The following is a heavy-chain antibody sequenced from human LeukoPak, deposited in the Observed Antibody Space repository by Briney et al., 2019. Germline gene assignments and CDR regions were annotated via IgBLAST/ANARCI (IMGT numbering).Heavy chain of an antibody. CDR1: GFTFSSYA. Sequence: PGGSLRLSCAASGFTFSSYAMSWVRQAPGKGLEWASAISGSGGSTYYADSVKGRFTISRDNSKNTLYLQMNSLRAEDTAVYYCEKDNSEDYYDSSGYFSIYYFDYWGQGTLVTVSS. V-gene: IGHV3-23*01. CDR2: ISGSGGST. J-gene: IGHJ4*02. CDR3: EKDNSEDYYDSSGYFSIYYFDY. D-gene: IGHD3-22*01.